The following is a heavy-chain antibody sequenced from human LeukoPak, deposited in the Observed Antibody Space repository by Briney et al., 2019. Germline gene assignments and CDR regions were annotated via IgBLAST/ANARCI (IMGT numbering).Heavy chain of an antibody. CDR3: ARSSYYGYYFDY. J-gene: IGHJ4*02. CDR1: GFTFSSYG. D-gene: IGHD1-26*01. Sequence: GGSLRLSCAASGFTFSSYGMHWVRQAPGKGLEWVAVIWYDGSNKYYADSVEGRFTISRDNSKNTLYLQMNSLRAEDTAVYYCARSSYYGYYFDYWSQGTLVTVSS. CDR2: IWYDGSNK. V-gene: IGHV3-33*01.